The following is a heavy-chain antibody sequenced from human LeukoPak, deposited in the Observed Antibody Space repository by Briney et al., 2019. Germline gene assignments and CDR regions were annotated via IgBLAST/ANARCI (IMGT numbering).Heavy chain of an antibody. V-gene: IGHV3-33*01. J-gene: IGHJ4*02. CDR1: GFTFSSYG. Sequence: GRSLRLSCAASGFTFSSYGTHWVRQAPGKGLEWVAVIWYDGSNKYYADSVKGRFTISRDNSKNTLYLQMNSLRAEDTAVYYCARDGRYSGSYYADYWGQGTLVTVSS. CDR3: ARDGRYSGSYYADY. D-gene: IGHD1-26*01. CDR2: IWYDGSNK.